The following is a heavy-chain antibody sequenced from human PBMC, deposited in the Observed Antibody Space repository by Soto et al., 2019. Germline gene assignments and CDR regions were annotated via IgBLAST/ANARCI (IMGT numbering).Heavy chain of an antibody. CDR3: ARPALLITTFDY. J-gene: IGHJ4*02. D-gene: IGHD4-4*01. CDR2: IWHDGTNK. CDR1: GFTFSDNA. Sequence: QERLVESGGGVVQPGRSLRLSCAASGFTFSDNAMHWVRQAPGKGLEWVAVIWHDGTNKDYADSVKGRFTISRDNSKNTLYLQMNSLRAEDTAVYYCARPALLITTFDYWGQGTLVTVSS. V-gene: IGHV3-33*01.